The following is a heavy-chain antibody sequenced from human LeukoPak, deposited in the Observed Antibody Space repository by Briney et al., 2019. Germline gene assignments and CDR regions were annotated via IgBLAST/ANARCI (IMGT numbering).Heavy chain of an antibody. J-gene: IGHJ5*02. V-gene: IGHV4-30-4*02. CDR3: ARGETAYGSGSYHNWIDP. CDR2: ICYSGTT. D-gene: IGHD3-10*01. CDR1: GGSISSRDYY. Sequence: PSETLSLLCTVSGGSISSRDYYWSWIRQPPGKGLEGIGYICYSGTTYYNPSLKSRVTISVDTSKKQCSLKVGSATAADTAVYYCARGETAYGSGSYHNWIDPWGQGTLVTVSS.